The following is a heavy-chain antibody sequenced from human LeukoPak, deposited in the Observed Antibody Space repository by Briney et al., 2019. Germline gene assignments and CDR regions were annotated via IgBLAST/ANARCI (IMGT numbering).Heavy chain of an antibody. Sequence: PGGSLRLSCAASGFTLSTYSMNWVRQAPGQGLEWVSSISGSSTYIYYAGSVKGRFTISRDNAKNSLYLQMNGLRAEDTAVYYCARELRAGYCTNGVCHTPFDYWGQGTLVTVSS. CDR3: ARELRAGYCTNGVCHTPFDY. CDR2: ISGSSTYI. D-gene: IGHD2-8*01. J-gene: IGHJ4*02. V-gene: IGHV3-21*01. CDR1: GFTLSTYS.